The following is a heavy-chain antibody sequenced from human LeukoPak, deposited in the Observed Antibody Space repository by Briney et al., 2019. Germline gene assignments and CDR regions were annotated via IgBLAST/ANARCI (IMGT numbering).Heavy chain of an antibody. J-gene: IGHJ3*02. CDR1: VFTVSSNY. D-gene: IGHD1-26*01. CDR3: ATGVGATLDVFDI. Sequence: GGSLRLSCAASVFTVSSNYMSWVRQAPGKGLEWVSVIYSGGSTYSADSVKGRFTISRDNSKNTLYLQMNSLRAEDTAVYYCATGVGATLDVFDIWGQGTMVTVSS. CDR2: IYSGGST. V-gene: IGHV3-53*01.